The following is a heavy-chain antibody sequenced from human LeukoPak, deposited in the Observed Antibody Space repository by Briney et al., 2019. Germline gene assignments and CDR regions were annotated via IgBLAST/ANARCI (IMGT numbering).Heavy chain of an antibody. CDR2: IRYDGSNK. V-gene: IGHV3-30*02. Sequence: PGGSLRLSCAASGFTFSSYGMHWVRQAPGKGLEWVAFIRYDGSNKYYADSVKGRFTISRDNGKNSLYLQMNSLRAEDTAVYYCATESSRSSALWGQGTLVTVSS. D-gene: IGHD6-6*01. J-gene: IGHJ4*02. CDR1: GFTFSSYG. CDR3: ATESSRSSAL.